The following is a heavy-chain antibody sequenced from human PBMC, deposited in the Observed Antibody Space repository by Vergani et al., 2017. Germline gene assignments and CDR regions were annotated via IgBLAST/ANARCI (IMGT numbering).Heavy chain of an antibody. CDR1: GGSFSGYY. CDR3: ARRYCSGGSCYWRGTFDY. D-gene: IGHD2-15*01. Sequence: QVQLPQWGAGLLKPSETLSLTCAVYGGSFSGYYWSWIRQPPGKGLEWIGEINHSGSTNYNPSLKSRVTISVDTSKNQFSLKLSSVTAADTAVYYCARRYCSGGSCYWRGTFDYWGQGTLVTVSS. J-gene: IGHJ4*02. CDR2: INHSGST. V-gene: IGHV4-34*01.